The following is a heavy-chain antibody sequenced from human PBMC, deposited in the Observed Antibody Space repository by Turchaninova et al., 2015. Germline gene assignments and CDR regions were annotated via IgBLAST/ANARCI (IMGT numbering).Heavy chain of an antibody. J-gene: IGHJ4*02. CDR1: GVTFSDYY. CDR2: ISSSVSTI. D-gene: IGHD6-6*01. CDR3: ARDSIAARPDFDY. V-gene: IGHV3-11*01. Sequence: QVQLVEFGGGLVKPGGALITTWWASGVTFSDYYMGWIRQAPGKGLEWVVYISSSVSTIYYADSVKCRFTISRDNAKNSLYLQMNSLRAEDTAVYYCARDSIAARPDFDYWGQGTLVTVSS.